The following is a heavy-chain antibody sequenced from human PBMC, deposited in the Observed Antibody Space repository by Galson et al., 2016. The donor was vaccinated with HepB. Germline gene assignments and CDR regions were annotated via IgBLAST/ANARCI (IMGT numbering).Heavy chain of an antibody. J-gene: IGHJ1*01. CDR1: GFTFSNYA. CDR2: ISGSGGST. Sequence: SLRLSCAASGFTFSNYAMGWVRQAPGKGLEWVSAISGSGGSTYYADSVKGRFTISRDNSKNTLYLQMNSLRAEVTAIYYCAKEEQLVRYFQHWGQGTLVTVSS. D-gene: IGHD6-13*01. V-gene: IGHV3-23*01. CDR3: AKEEQLVRYFQH.